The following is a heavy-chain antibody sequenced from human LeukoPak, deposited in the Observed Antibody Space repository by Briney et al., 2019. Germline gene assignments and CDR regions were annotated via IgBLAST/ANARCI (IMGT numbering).Heavy chain of an antibody. Sequence: GGSLRLSCAASGFTFSSYGMHWVHQAPGKGLEWVAVISYDGSNKYYADSVKGRFTISRDNSKNTLYLQMNSLRAEDTAVYYCAKDFSPCSGGSCYYYWGQGTLVTVSS. CDR2: ISYDGSNK. CDR1: GFTFSSYG. V-gene: IGHV3-30*18. D-gene: IGHD2-15*01. CDR3: AKDFSPCSGGSCYYY. J-gene: IGHJ4*02.